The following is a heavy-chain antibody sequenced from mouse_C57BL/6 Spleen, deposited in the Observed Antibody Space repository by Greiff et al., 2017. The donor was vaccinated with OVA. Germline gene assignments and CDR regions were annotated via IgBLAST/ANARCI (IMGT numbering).Heavy chain of an antibody. CDR2: ISNGGGST. CDR3: ARRDYVGGFDY. J-gene: IGHJ2*01. CDR1: GFTFSDYY. D-gene: IGHD2-4*01. V-gene: IGHV5-12*01. Sequence: EVKVVESGGGLVQPGGSLKLSCAASGFTFSDYYMYWVRQTPEERLEWVAYISNGGGSTYYPDTVKGRFTISRDNAKNTLYLQMSRLKSEDTAMYYCARRDYVGGFDYWGQGNTLTGSS.